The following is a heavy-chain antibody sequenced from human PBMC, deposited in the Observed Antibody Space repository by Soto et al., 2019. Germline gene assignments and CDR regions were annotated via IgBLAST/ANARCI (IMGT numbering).Heavy chain of an antibody. J-gene: IGHJ4*02. Sequence: QVQLQESGPGLVKPSQTLSLTCTVSGGSISSGGYYWSWIRQHPGKGLEWIGYIYYSGSTYYNPSLKSRVTISVDKSKNQFSLKLSAVTAADTAVYYCARARRPGIAAAGRGEVWDYWGQGTLVTVSS. CDR1: GGSISSGGYY. D-gene: IGHD6-13*01. CDR2: IYYSGST. V-gene: IGHV4-31*03. CDR3: ARARRPGIAAAGRGEVWDY.